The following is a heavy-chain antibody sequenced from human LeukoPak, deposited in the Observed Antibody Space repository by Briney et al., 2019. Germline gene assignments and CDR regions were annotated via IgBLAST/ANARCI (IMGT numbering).Heavy chain of an antibody. V-gene: IGHV3-23*01. J-gene: IGHJ4*02. CDR2: LGRTGEYK. CDR3: ATRYFDWLLSTADLDY. Sequence: PGGSLRLSCAASGFTFSGYSMSWVRQAPGKGLEWVAGLGRTGEYKYYADSVKGRFTISRDNSKNTLYLQMNSLRAEDRAVYYCATRYFDWLLSTADLDYWGQGTLVTVSS. D-gene: IGHD3-9*01. CDR1: GFTFSGYS.